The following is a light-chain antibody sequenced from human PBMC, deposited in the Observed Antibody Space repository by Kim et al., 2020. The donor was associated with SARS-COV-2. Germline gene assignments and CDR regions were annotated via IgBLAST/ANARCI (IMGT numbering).Light chain of an antibody. CDR1: KLGDKF. V-gene: IGLV3-1*01. Sequence: SYELTQPPSVSVSPGQTASITCSGDKLGDKFACWYQQKPGQSPVLVIYQNGKRPSGIPERFSGSNSGNTATLTISGTQAMDEADYFCQAWDSSRWVFGGG. CDR2: QNG. CDR3: QAWDSSRWV. J-gene: IGLJ3*02.